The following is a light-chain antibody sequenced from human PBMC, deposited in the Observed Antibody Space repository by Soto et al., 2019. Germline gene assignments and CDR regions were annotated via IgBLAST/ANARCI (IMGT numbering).Light chain of an antibody. J-gene: IGLJ3*02. CDR2: GNS. CDR3: QSYDSSLSWV. CDR1: SSNIGAGYD. Sequence: QSVLTQPPSVSGAPGQRVTISCTGSSSNIGAGYDVHWYQQLPGTAPKLLIYGNSNRPSGVPDRFSGSQSGTSASLAISGIQGEDEADYYCQSYDSSLSWVFGGGTQLTVL. V-gene: IGLV1-40*01.